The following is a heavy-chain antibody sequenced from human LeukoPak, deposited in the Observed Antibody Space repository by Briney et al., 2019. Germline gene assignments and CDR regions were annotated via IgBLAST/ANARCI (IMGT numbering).Heavy chain of an antibody. J-gene: IGHJ4*02. D-gene: IGHD1-26*01. CDR3: ARGAGATTWGNYFDY. Sequence: GGSLRLSCAASGFTFSSYSMNWVRQAPGKGLEWVSYISSSSTIYYADSVKGRFTISRDNAKNSLYLQMNSLRAEDTAVYYCARGAGATTWGNYFDYWGQGTLVTVSS. CDR1: GFTFSSYS. CDR2: ISSSSTI. V-gene: IGHV3-48*04.